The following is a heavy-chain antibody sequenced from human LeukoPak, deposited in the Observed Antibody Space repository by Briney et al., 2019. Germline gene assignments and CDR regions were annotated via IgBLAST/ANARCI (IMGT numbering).Heavy chain of an antibody. CDR1: GGSFSGYY. CDR3: ARHYGP. J-gene: IGHJ4*02. D-gene: IGHD3-16*01. V-gene: IGHV4-34*01. CDR2: INHSGST. Sequence: SETLSLTCAVYGGSFSGYYWSWIRQPPGKGLEWIGEINHSGSTNYNPSLKSRVTISVDTSKNQFSLKLNSMTATDTAVYYCARHYGPWGQGTLVTVSS.